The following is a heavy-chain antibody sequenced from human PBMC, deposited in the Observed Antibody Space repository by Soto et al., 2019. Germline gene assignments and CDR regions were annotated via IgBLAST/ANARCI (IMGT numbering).Heavy chain of an antibody. V-gene: IGHV3-9*01. Sequence: EVQLVESGGGLVQPGRSLRLSCAASGFTFDDYAMHWVRQAPGKGLEWVSGNTWNSNTIDYADSVKGRFTISRDNAKNSLYLQMNSLRAEDTALYYCAKDINEYGDYYFDYWGQGTLVTVSS. J-gene: IGHJ4*02. CDR2: NTWNSNTI. CDR1: GFTFDDYA. D-gene: IGHD4-17*01. CDR3: AKDINEYGDYYFDY.